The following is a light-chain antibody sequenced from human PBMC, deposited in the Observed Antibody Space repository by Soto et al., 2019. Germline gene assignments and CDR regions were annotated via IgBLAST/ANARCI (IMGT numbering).Light chain of an antibody. CDR3: CSYAGSSALV. J-gene: IGLJ2*01. Sequence: QSALTQPASVSGSPGQSITISCTGTSSDVGSYNLVSWYQQHPGKAPKLMIYEGSKRPSGVSKRFSGSKSGNTAPLTIARLDAEDEDDYYYCSYAGSSALVFGGGTKLTVL. V-gene: IGLV2-23*01. CDR2: EGS. CDR1: SSDVGSYNL.